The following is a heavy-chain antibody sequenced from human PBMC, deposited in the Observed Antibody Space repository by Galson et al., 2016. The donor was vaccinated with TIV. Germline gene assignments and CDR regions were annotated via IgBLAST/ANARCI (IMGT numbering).Heavy chain of an antibody. CDR1: GGIFRSQA. J-gene: IGHJ6*03. Sequence: SVKVSCKASGGIFRSQAISWVRQAPGQGLEWMGGIIAIFATVTYAQKFQGRVTITADESTNTAYMGLSSLKSDDTAMYYCARPSSSCRGCSYYYYMDVWGKGTTVTVSS. V-gene: IGHV1-69*13. CDR2: IIAIFATV. CDR3: ARPSSSCRGCSYYYYMDV. D-gene: IGHD6-19*01.